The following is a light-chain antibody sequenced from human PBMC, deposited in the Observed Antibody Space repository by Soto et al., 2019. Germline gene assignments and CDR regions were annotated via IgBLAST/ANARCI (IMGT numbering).Light chain of an antibody. J-gene: IGLJ1*01. V-gene: IGLV2-14*03. CDR2: EVS. CDR3: SSYTSSSTRV. Sequence: QSALTQPASVSWSPGQSITISCTGTSNDVGAYDYVSWYQQHPDKAPKLMIYEVSNRPSGVSNRFSGSKSVNTATLTISGLQADDEADYYCSSYTSSSTRVFGTGTKVTVL. CDR1: SNDVGAYDY.